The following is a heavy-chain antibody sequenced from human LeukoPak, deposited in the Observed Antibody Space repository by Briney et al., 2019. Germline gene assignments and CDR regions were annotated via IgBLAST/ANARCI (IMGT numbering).Heavy chain of an antibody. CDR3: ARGVTAGDY. CDR2: LSSSGSDI. Sequence: GGSLRLSCAASGFTFSGYTMNWVRQAPTKGLEWVSSLSSSGSDIYYADSVKGRFTISRDNAKNSLYLQMNNLRAEDTALYYCARGVTAGDYWGQGTLATVSS. V-gene: IGHV3-21*01. J-gene: IGHJ4*02. CDR1: GFTFSGYT. D-gene: IGHD2-21*02.